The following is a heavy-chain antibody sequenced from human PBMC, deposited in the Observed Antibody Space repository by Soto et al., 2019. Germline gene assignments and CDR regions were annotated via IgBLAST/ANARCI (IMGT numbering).Heavy chain of an antibody. J-gene: IGHJ6*02. Sequence: ASVKVSCKASGYTFTNYGISWVRQAPGQGLEWMGIINPSGGSTSYAQKFQGRVTMTRDTSTSTVYMELSSLRSEDTAVYYCARDPRITIFGVDLYYYYYGMDVWGQGTTVTVSS. CDR3: ARDPRITIFGVDLYYYYYGMDV. CDR1: GYTFTNYG. V-gene: IGHV1-46*01. D-gene: IGHD3-3*01. CDR2: INPSGGST.